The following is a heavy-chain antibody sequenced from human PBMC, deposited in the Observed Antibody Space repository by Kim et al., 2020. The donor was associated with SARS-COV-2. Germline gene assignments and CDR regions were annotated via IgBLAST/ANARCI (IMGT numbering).Heavy chain of an antibody. D-gene: IGHD3-22*01. CDR3: ARGSGDSYDSIGPVDY. CDR1: GGSISSSNYY. Sequence: SETLSLTCTVSGGSISSSNYYWGWIRQPPGKGLEWIGNIYYSGSTSYNASLKSRLTISVDTSKNQFSLKLSSVTAADTAVYYCARGSGDSYDSIGPVDY. V-gene: IGHV4-39*07. J-gene: IGHJ4*01. CDR2: IYYSGST.